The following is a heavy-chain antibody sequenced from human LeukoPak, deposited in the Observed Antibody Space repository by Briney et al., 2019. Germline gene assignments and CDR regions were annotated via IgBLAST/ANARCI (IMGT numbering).Heavy chain of an antibody. Sequence: GGSLRLSCAASGFTFSNYAMSWVRQAPGKGLEWVSAISESGDSTFYADSVKGRFTISRDNSKNTLYLQMNSLRAEDTAVYYCAKTYYRGGNAYWYFDLWGRGTLVTVSS. V-gene: IGHV3-23*01. CDR2: ISESGDST. CDR1: GFTFSNYA. J-gene: IGHJ2*01. D-gene: IGHD1-26*01. CDR3: AKTYYRGGNAYWYFDL.